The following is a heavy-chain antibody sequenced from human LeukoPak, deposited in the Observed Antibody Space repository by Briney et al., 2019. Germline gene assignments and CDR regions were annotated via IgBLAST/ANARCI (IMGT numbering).Heavy chain of an antibody. Sequence: PGGSPRLSCAASGFTVSSYSMNWVRQVPGKGLEWVSHISSSGSMIWYADFMKGRFTISRDSAKNSLYLQMNSLRAEDTAVYYCARDPESNWGWDLDYWGQGTLVTVSS. CDR2: ISSSGSMI. J-gene: IGHJ4*02. CDR3: ARDPESNWGWDLDY. V-gene: IGHV3-48*01. D-gene: IGHD7-27*01. CDR1: GFTVSSYS.